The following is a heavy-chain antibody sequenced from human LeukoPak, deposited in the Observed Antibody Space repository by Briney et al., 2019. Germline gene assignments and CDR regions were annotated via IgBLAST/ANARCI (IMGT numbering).Heavy chain of an antibody. D-gene: IGHD6-13*01. Sequence: PGRSLRLSCAASGFTFSSYWMSWVRQAPGKGLEWVANIKQDGSEKYYVDSVKGRFTISRDNAKNSLYLQMNSLRAEDTAVYYCARALSIAAAGTGWFDPWGQGTLVTVSS. J-gene: IGHJ5*02. CDR2: IKQDGSEK. CDR1: GFTFSSYW. CDR3: ARALSIAAAGTGWFDP. V-gene: IGHV3-7*04.